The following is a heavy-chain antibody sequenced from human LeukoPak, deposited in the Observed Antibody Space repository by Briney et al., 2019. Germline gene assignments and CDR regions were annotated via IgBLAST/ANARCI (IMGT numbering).Heavy chain of an antibody. CDR2: ITGSGGST. V-gene: IGHV3-23*01. D-gene: IGHD6-13*01. J-gene: IGHJ4*02. CDR1: GFTLSSYS. CDR3: ARDRGSSSLIYFDY. Sequence: GESLRLSCAASGFTLSSYSMSWVRQAPGKGLEWVSGITGSGGSTYYADSVKGRFTVSRDNSKNTLYLQMNSLRVEDTAVYYCARDRGSSSLIYFDYCGQGTLVTVSS.